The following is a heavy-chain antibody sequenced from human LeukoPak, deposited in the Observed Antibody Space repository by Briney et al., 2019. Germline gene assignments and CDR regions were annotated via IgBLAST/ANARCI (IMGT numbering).Heavy chain of an antibody. J-gene: IGHJ5*02. CDR3: ASLNYYGSGSYYNYWFDP. Sequence: ASVKVSCEVSGYTLTELSMHWVRQAPGKGLEWMGGFDPEDGETIYAQKFQGRVTMTEDTSTDTAYMELSSLRSEDTAVYYCASLNYYGSGSYYNYWFDPWGQGTLVTVSS. CDR1: GYTLTELS. D-gene: IGHD3-10*01. V-gene: IGHV1-24*01. CDR2: FDPEDGET.